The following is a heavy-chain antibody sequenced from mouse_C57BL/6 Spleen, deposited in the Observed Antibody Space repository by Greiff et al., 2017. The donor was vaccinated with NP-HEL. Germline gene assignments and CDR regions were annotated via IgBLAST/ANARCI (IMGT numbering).Heavy chain of an antibody. V-gene: IGHV1-72*01. Sequence: QVQLKQPGAELVKPGASVKLSCKASGYTFTSYWMHWVKQRPGRGLEWIGRIDPNSGGTKYNEKFKSKATLTVDKPSSTAYMQLSSLTSKDAAVYYCARDSSGYGAMDYWGQGTTVTVSS. CDR3: ARDSSGYGAMDY. CDR2: IDPNSGGT. CDR1: GYTFTSYW. D-gene: IGHD3-2*02. J-gene: IGHJ4*01.